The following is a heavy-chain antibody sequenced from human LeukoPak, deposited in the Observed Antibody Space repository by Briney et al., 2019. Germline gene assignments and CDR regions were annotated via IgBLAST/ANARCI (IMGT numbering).Heavy chain of an antibody. CDR3: ASTKGY. D-gene: IGHD2-8*01. Sequence: GSLRLSCAASGFTFSSYDMHWVRQATGKGLEWVSAIGTAGDTCYPGSVKGRFTISRENAKNSLYLQMNSLRAEDTAVYYCASTKGYWGQGTLVTVSS. V-gene: IGHV3-13*01. J-gene: IGHJ4*02. CDR1: GFTFSSYD. CDR2: IGTAGDT.